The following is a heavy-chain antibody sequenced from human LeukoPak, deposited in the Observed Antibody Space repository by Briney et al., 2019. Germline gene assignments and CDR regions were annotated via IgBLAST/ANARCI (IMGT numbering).Heavy chain of an antibody. D-gene: IGHD1-26*01. CDR2: ISSSSSYI. CDR3: ARDNSGSYFDY. V-gene: IGHV3-21*01. CDR1: GFTFSSYS. Sequence: GGSLRLSCAASGFTFSSYSMNWVRQAPGKGLEWVSSISSSSSYIYYADSVKGRFTISRDNAKNSLYLQLNSLRAEDTAVYYCARDNSGSYFDYWGQGTLVTVSS. J-gene: IGHJ4*02.